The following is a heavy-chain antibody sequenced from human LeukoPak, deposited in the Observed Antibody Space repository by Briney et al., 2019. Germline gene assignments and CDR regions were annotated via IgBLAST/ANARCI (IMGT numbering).Heavy chain of an antibody. Sequence: SETLSLTCAVSGVSISSYYWSWIRQPAGKGLEWIGRIYTSGSTSYNPSLKSRVTMSVDTSKNQFSLKLSSVTAADTAVYYCARVINWGFTRLSYFDYWGQGTLVTVSS. CDR1: GVSISSYY. CDR3: ARVINWGFTRLSYFDY. D-gene: IGHD7-27*01. J-gene: IGHJ4*02. CDR2: IYTSGST. V-gene: IGHV4-4*07.